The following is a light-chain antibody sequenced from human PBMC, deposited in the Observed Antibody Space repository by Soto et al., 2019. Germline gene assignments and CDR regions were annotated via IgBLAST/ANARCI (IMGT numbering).Light chain of an antibody. CDR3: QTWGI. J-gene: IGLJ2*01. CDR1: SGHSSYA. V-gene: IGLV4-69*01. Sequence: QSVLTQSPAASASLGASVKLTCTLSSGHSSYAIAWHQQPPEKGPRYLMKVNSDGSHSKGDGIPDRFSGSSSGAERYLTISSLQSEDEADYYCQTWGIFGGGTKVTVL. CDR2: VNSDGSH.